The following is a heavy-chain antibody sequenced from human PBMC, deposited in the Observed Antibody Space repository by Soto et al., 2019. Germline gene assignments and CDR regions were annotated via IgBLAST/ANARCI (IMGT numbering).Heavy chain of an antibody. Sequence: EVQLLESGGGLVQPGGSLRLSCVASGMTFNNHGMGWVRQAPGKALEWVSSISESGATTYYGDPVKGRFTITRDNSNNTLYLQMNSLRVEDTAVYFCARVPRGYTYAPTDYWGQGTLVTVSS. V-gene: IGHV3-23*01. CDR2: ISESGATT. D-gene: IGHD5-18*01. J-gene: IGHJ4*02. CDR1: GMTFNNHG. CDR3: ARVPRGYTYAPTDY.